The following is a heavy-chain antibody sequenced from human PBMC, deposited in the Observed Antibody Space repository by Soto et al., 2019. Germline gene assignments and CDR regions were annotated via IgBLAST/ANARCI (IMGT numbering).Heavy chain of an antibody. D-gene: IGHD5-12*01. CDR3: ARRDGYNLGRYYYYGMDV. CDR2: IYPGDSDT. V-gene: IGHV5-51*01. Sequence: GESLKISCKGSGYSFTSYWIGWVRQMPGKGLEWMGIIYPGDSDTRYSPSFQGQVTISADKSISTAYLQWSSLKASDTAMYYCARRDGYNLGRYYYYGMDVCGQGPTVTV. CDR1: GYSFTSYW. J-gene: IGHJ6*02.